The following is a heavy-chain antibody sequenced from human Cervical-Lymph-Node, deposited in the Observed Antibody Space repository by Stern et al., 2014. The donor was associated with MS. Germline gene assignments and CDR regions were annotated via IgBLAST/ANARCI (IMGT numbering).Heavy chain of an antibody. J-gene: IGHJ4*02. CDR3: ARVPPGYGSNSFFDY. CDR1: GFTVSSSY. D-gene: IGHD4-23*01. Sequence: EVQLVESGGGLIQPGGSLRLSCAASGFTVSSSYMRWVRQAPGRGLEWVSIIFSGGATAYAVSVKGRFTISRDNSRNTLYLQINSLRAEDTAFYYCARVPPGYGSNSFFDYWGQGNLVTVSS. CDR2: IFSGGAT. V-gene: IGHV3-53*01.